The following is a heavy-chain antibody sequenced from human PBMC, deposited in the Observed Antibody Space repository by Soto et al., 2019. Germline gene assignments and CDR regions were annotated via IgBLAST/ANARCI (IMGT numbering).Heavy chain of an antibody. CDR3: AKDQYAGFDY. Sequence: PGGSLRLSCACSGFTFSSYAMSWVRQAPGKGLEWVSASSGSGGSTYYAASVKGRFTISRDNSKNTLYLQMNSLRAEDTAVYYCAKDQYAGFDYWGQGTLVTVSS. J-gene: IGHJ4*02. CDR1: GFTFSSYA. D-gene: IGHD2-2*01. V-gene: IGHV3-23*01. CDR2: SSGSGGST.